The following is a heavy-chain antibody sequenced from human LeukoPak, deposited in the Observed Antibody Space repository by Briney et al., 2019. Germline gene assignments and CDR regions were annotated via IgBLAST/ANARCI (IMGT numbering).Heavy chain of an antibody. Sequence: RPGGPLRLSCAASGFTFSNYAMSWVRQAPGKGLEWVSGISGSGDYTYYADSLKGRFTISRDNSKTTLYLQMDSLRAEDTAVYYCAPPVASGFNRNDYWGRGTLVTVSP. CDR3: APPVASGFNRNDY. CDR1: GFTFSNYA. V-gene: IGHV3-23*01. D-gene: IGHD3-22*01. CDR2: ISGSGDYT. J-gene: IGHJ4*02.